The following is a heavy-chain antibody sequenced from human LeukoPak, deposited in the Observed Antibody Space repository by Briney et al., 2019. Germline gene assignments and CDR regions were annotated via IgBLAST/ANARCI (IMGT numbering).Heavy chain of an antibody. CDR2: IFTDGSTT. Sequence: GGSLRLSCVASEFDFFSYGMQWVRQAPGKGLVWVSRIFTDGSTTTYADSVKGRFTISRDNAKNTLYLEMKSLRVEDMAVYYCARDLPMAVTLDYWGQGTLVTVSP. CDR1: EFDFFSYG. CDR3: ARDLPMAVTLDY. V-gene: IGHV3-74*03. J-gene: IGHJ4*01. D-gene: IGHD2-21*02.